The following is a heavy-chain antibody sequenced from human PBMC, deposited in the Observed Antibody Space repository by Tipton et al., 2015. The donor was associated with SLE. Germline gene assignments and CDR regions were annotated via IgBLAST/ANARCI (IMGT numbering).Heavy chain of an antibody. CDR1: GFTFDDYA. D-gene: IGHD4-17*01. V-gene: IGHV3-9*01. J-gene: IGHJ4*02. CDR3: AKDSGYGDYI. Sequence: SLRLSCAASGFTFDDYAMHWVRQAPGKGLEWVSGISWNSGSIGYADSVKGRFTISRDNAKNSLYLQMNSLRAEDTDLYYCAKDSGYGDYIWGQGTLVTVSS. CDR2: ISWNSGSI.